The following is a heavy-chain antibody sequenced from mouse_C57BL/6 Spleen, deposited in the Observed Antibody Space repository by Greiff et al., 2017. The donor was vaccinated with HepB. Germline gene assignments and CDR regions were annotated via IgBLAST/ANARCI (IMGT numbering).Heavy chain of an antibody. J-gene: IGHJ2*01. CDR1: GFTFSSYA. D-gene: IGHD1-1*01. V-gene: IGHV5-9-1*02. CDR3: TRGGTTVVFDY. CDR2: ISSGGDYI. Sequence: EVNLVESGEGLVKPGGSLKLSCAASGFTFSSYAMSWVRQTPEKRLEWVAYISSGGDYIYYADTVKGRFTISRDNARNTLYLQMSSLKSEDTAMYYCTRGGTTVVFDYWGQGTTLTVSS.